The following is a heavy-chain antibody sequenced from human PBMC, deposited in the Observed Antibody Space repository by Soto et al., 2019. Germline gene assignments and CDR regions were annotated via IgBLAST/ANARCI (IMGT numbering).Heavy chain of an antibody. V-gene: IGHV4-59*08. CDR3: TSGYDFLDAFDI. J-gene: IGHJ3*02. Sequence: PSETLSLTCTVSGGSISSYYWSWIRQPPGKGLEWIGYIYYSGSTNYNPSIKSRVTISVDTSKNQYSLKLSSVTAADTAVYYCTSGYDFLDAFDIWGQGTMVTVSS. D-gene: IGHD5-12*01. CDR1: GGSISSYY. CDR2: IYYSGST.